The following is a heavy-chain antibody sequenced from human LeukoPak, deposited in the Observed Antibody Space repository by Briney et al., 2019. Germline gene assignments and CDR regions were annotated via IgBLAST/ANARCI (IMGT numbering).Heavy chain of an antibody. D-gene: IGHD1-26*01. V-gene: IGHV3-21*01. CDR2: ISSSSSYI. J-gene: IGHJ3*02. CDR3: ARPVGATRIPNDAFDI. CDR1: GFTFSSYS. Sequence: PGGSLRLSCAASGFTFSSYSMNWVRQAPGKGLEWVSSISSSSSYIYYADSVKGRFTISRDNAKNSLYLQMNSLRAEDTAVYYCARPVGATRIPNDAFDIWGQGTMVTVSS.